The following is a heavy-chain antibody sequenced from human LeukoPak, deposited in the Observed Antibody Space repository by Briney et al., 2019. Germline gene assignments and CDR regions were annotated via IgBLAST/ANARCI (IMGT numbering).Heavy chain of an antibody. J-gene: IGHJ4*02. Sequence: PGGSLRLSCAASRFTFSSYVMSWVRQAPGKGLEWASSITGSGTGTFYADSVRGRFTISRDNSKKTVYLQMNSLRVEDTAVYYCANGGGGFWGQGTLVTVSS. V-gene: IGHV3-23*01. D-gene: IGHD3-16*01. CDR3: ANGGGGF. CDR1: RFTFSSYV. CDR2: ITGSGTGT.